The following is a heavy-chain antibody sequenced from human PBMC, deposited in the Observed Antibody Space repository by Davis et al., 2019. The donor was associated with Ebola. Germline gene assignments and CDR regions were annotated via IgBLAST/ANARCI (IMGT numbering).Heavy chain of an antibody. J-gene: IGHJ5*02. Sequence: ASVKVSCKASGYTFTSYAMHWVRQAPGQRLEWMGWISAGNGNPKYSQKFQGRVTITRDTSASTAYMEVSSLRSEDTAVYYCARDRGYSRFDPWGQGTLVTVSS. V-gene: IGHV1-3*01. CDR2: ISAGNGNP. CDR1: GYTFTSYA. D-gene: IGHD3-22*01. CDR3: ARDRGYSRFDP.